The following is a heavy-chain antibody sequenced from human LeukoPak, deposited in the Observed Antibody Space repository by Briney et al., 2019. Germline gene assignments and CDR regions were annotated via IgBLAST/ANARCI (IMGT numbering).Heavy chain of an antibody. J-gene: IGHJ4*02. Sequence: GGSLRLSCVASGFTFNYYWMSWVRQAPGKGLEWVANIRQDGSEKYYVDSVKGRFTISRDSGKNSVYLQMNSLRDEDTAVYYCARDGGRYWGQGTLVTVSS. CDR1: GFTFNYYW. D-gene: IGHD3-16*01. CDR3: ARDGGRY. CDR2: IRQDGSEK. V-gene: IGHV3-7*05.